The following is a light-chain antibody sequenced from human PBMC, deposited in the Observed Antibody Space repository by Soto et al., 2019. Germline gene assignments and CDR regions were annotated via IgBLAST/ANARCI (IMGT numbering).Light chain of an antibody. CDR2: EVS. CDR3: SSYGGTNNLV. CDR1: SSDVGGYSY. Sequence: QSALTQPPSASGSPGQSVTISCTGASSDVGGYSYVSWYQQHPGKAPKLMIYEVSKRPPGVPDRFSGSKSGNTASLTVSGLQAEDEADYYCSSYGGTNNLVFGGGTKLTVL. V-gene: IGLV2-8*01. J-gene: IGLJ2*01.